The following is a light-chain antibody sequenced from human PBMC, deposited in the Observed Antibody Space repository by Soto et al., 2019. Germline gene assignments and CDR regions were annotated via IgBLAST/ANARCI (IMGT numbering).Light chain of an antibody. V-gene: IGLV4-69*01. CDR2: LNSDGSH. CDR1: SGHSSDA. CDR3: QAWATGIVV. J-gene: IGLJ3*02. Sequence: QLVLTQSPSASASLGASVKFTCTLSSGHSSDAIAWHQQQPEKGPRFLMKLNSDGSHTKGDGIPDRFSGSSSGAERYLTISSLQYEDEADYYCQAWATGIVVFGGGTKVTVL.